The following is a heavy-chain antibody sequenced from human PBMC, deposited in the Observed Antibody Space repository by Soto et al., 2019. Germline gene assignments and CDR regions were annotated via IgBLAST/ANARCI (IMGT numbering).Heavy chain of an antibody. Sequence: GESLKISCKGSGYSFTSYWIGWVRQMPGKGLEWMGIIYPGDSDTRYSPSFQGQVTISADKSISTAYLQWSSLKASDTAMYYRARRGYDRSLSVYYLDYWGQGTLVTVSS. V-gene: IGHV5-51*01. CDR1: GYSFTSYW. CDR3: ARRGYDRSLSVYYLDY. CDR2: IYPGDSDT. J-gene: IGHJ4*02. D-gene: IGHD3-22*01.